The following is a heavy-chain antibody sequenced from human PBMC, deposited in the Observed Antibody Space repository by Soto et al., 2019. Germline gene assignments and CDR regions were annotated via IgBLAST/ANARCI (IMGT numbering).Heavy chain of an antibody. D-gene: IGHD2-2*02. CDR1: GGTFSSYA. V-gene: IGHV1-69*01. Sequence: QVQLVQSGAEVKKPGSSVKVSCKASGGTFSSYAISWVRQAPGQVLEWMGGIIPIFGTANYAQKFQGRVTITADESTSTAYMELSSLRSEDTAVYYCARGAPSCSSTSCYTLDYYYYGMDGWGQGTTVTVSS. J-gene: IGHJ6*02. CDR3: ARGAPSCSSTSCYTLDYYYYGMDG. CDR2: IIPIFGTA.